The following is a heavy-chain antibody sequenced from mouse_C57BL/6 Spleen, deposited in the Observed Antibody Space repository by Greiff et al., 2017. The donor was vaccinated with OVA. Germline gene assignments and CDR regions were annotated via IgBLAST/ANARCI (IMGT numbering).Heavy chain of an antibody. CDR3: AKNYDYDVDYAMDY. D-gene: IGHD2-4*01. V-gene: IGHV5-17*01. CDR1: GFTFSDYG. J-gene: IGHJ4*01. CDR2: ISSGSSTI. Sequence: VQLKESGGGLVKPGGSLKLSCAASGFTFSDYGMHWVRQAPEKGLEWVAYISSGSSTIYYADTVKGRFTISRDTAKNTLFLQMTSLSSEDTAVYYCAKNYDYDVDYAMDYWGQGTSVTVSS.